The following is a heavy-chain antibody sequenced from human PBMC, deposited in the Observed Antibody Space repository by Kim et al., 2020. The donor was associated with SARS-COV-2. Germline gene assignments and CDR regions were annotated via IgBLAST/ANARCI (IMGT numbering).Heavy chain of an antibody. CDR3: AREITMVRGVKFYYFDY. CDR2: IYYSGST. CDR1: GGSISSYY. Sequence: SETLSLTCTVSGGSISSYYWSWIRQPPGKGLEWIGYIYYSGSTNYNPSLKSRVTISVDTSKNQFSLKLSSVTAADTAVYYCAREITMVRGVKFYYFDYWG. J-gene: IGHJ4*01. V-gene: IGHV4-59*01. D-gene: IGHD3-10*01.